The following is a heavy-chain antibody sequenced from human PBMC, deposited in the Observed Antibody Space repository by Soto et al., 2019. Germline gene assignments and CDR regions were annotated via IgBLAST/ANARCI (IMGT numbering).Heavy chain of an antibody. D-gene: IGHD2-8*02. CDR3: ARGTGLQHGFDL. CDR2: ISPKSGAA. V-gene: IGHV1-2*04. Sequence: QVRLVQSGAEVKKPGASVKVSCKASGFSFTDYYVHWVRQAPGQGLAWMGWISPKSGAANYAQNFQASVTLTSDASLGSAYMELKRLTSDDTAVYFCARGTGLQHGFDLWGQGTMVSVSS. CDR1: GFSFTDYY. J-gene: IGHJ3*01.